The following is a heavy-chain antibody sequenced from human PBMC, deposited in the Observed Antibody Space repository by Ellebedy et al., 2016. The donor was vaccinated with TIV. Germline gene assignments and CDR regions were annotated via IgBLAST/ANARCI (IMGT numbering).Heavy chain of an antibody. CDR2: IYYSGST. V-gene: IGHV4-31*03. Sequence: SETLSLTCTVSGGSISSGGYYWSWIRQHPGKGLEWLGYIYYSGSTYYNPSLKSRVTISVDTSKNQFSLKLSSVTAADTAVYYCARRITMVRGVRGDAFDIWGQGTMVTVSS. CDR1: GGSISSGGYY. D-gene: IGHD3-10*01. CDR3: ARRITMVRGVRGDAFDI. J-gene: IGHJ3*02.